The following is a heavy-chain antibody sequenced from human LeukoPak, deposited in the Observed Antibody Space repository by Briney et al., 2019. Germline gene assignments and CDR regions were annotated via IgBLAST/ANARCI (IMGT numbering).Heavy chain of an antibody. CDR1: GGSISSYY. CDR2: IYYSGSP. J-gene: IGHJ4*02. CDR3: ARSGSYYVPTFDY. V-gene: IGHV4-59*01. D-gene: IGHD1-26*01. Sequence: SETLSLTCTVSGGSISSYYWSWIRQPPGKGLEWIGYIYYSGSPNYSPSLKSRVTISVDTAKNQLSLTLSSVTAADTAVYYCARSGSYYVPTFDYWGQGTLVTVSS.